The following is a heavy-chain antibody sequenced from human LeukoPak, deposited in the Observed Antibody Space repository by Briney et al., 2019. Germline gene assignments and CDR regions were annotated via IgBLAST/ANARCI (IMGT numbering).Heavy chain of an antibody. Sequence: PSETLSLTCTVSGGSISSSSYYWGWIRQPPGKGLEWIGSIYYSGSTYYNPSLKSRVTISVDTSKNQFSLKLSSVTAADTAVYYCASTRRGQQLVLNWFDPWGQGTLVTVSS. D-gene: IGHD6-13*01. CDR3: ASTRRGQQLVLNWFDP. CDR2: IYYSGST. J-gene: IGHJ5*02. CDR1: GGSISSSSYY. V-gene: IGHV4-39*07.